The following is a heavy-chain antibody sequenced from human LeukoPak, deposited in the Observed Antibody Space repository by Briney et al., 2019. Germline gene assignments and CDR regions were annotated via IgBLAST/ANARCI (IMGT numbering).Heavy chain of an antibody. CDR1: GFTLSSYA. J-gene: IGHJ4*02. D-gene: IGHD3-10*01. CDR3: AKQLDSGNFYSTGDDY. Sequence: PGGSLRLSCAASGFTLSSYATSWVRQAPGKGLEWVSAISASGADTYYADSVKGRFTISRDTSKNTVYLQMNSLRDEDTAVYYCAKQLDSGNFYSTGDDYWGQGTLVTVSS. V-gene: IGHV3-23*01. CDR2: ISASGADT.